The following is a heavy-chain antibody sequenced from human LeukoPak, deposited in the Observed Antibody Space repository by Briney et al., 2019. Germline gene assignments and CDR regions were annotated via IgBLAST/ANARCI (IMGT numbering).Heavy chain of an antibody. J-gene: IGHJ4*02. Sequence: SETLSLTCAVYGVSFSGYYWSWIRQPPGKGLEWIGEINHSGSTNYNPSLKSRVTISVDTSKNQFSLKLSSVTAADTAVYYCARARRVATGKGYYVDYWGQGTLVTVSS. CDR3: ARARRVATGKGYYVDY. V-gene: IGHV4-34*01. CDR1: GVSFSGYY. D-gene: IGHD5-12*01. CDR2: INHSGST.